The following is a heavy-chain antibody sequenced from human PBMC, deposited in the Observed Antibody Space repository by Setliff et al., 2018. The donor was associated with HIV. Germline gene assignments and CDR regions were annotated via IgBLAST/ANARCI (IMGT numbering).Heavy chain of an antibody. J-gene: IGHJ6*03. D-gene: IGHD1-26*01. CDR3: ARAMGANWSYYYYMDV. CDR1: GGSVSSYH. Sequence: SETLSLICTVSGGSVSSYHWTWIRQPPGKGLEWIGYLYYSGSTYYNPSLKSRVTISIDTSKKQLSLKLNSVTAADTAVYYCARAMGANWSYYYYMDVWGKGTTVTVSS. V-gene: IGHV4-59*02. CDR2: LYYSGST.